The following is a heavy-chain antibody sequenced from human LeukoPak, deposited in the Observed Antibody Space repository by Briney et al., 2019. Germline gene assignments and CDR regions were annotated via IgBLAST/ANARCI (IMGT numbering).Heavy chain of an antibody. J-gene: IGHJ4*02. CDR1: GGSISSYY. CDR2: IYTSGST. CDR3: ARDFYGSGSYDY. Sequence: SETLSLTCTVSGGSISSYYWSWIRQPAGKGLEWVGRIYTSGSTNYNPSLKSRVTMSVDTSKNQFSLKLSSVTAADTAGYYCARDFYGSGSYDYWGQGTLVTVSP. D-gene: IGHD3-10*01. V-gene: IGHV4-4*07.